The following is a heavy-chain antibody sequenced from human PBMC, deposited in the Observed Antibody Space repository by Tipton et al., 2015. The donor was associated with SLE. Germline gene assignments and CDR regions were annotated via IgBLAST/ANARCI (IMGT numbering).Heavy chain of an antibody. CDR1: GGSISSHY. CDR3: AKNRGGYCSGDSCYGLDI. Sequence: TLSLTCTVPGGSISSHYWSWIRQPAGKGLEWIGHIYASGSTNYNPSLKSRVAMSVDTSMNQFSLKLSSVTAADTAIYYCAKNRGGYCSGDSCYGLDIWGQGTMVTVSS. V-gene: IGHV4-4*07. D-gene: IGHD2-15*01. J-gene: IGHJ3*02. CDR2: IYASGST.